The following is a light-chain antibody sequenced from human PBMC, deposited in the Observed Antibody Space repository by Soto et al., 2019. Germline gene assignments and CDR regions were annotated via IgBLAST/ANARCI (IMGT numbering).Light chain of an antibody. Sequence: SVLTQPASVSGSPGQSITIFCIGTSSDIGIYNFVSWYQQHPGKAPKLMIYNVYSRPSGVSSRFSGSKSGNTASLTISWLQAADEADYYCNSYTSASTYVFGTGTKVTVL. V-gene: IGLV2-14*03. CDR3: NSYTSASTYV. CDR1: SSDIGIYNF. CDR2: NVY. J-gene: IGLJ1*01.